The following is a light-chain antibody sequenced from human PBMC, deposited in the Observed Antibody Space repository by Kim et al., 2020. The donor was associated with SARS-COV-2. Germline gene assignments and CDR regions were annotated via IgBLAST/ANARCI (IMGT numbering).Light chain of an antibody. CDR1: SLRNYY. J-gene: IGLJ3*02. CDR3: KSRDTSDDHLGV. Sequence: SSELTQDPAVSVALGQTVRITCQGDSLRNYYASWYQQKPRQAPLLVIYGKNNRPSGIPDRFSGSNSGNTASLPITGAQAEDEADYYCKSRDTSDDHLGVF. V-gene: IGLV3-19*01. CDR2: GKN.